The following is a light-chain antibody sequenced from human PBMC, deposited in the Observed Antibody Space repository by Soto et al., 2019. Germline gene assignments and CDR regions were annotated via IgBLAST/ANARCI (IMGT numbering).Light chain of an antibody. CDR3: QHYGSSRWT. J-gene: IGKJ1*01. CDR1: QSVSCTY. V-gene: IGKV3-20*01. CDR2: GAS. Sequence: EIVLTQSPGTLSLSPGERATLSCRASQSVSCTYLAWYQQKPGQAPRLLIYGASSRATGIPDRFSGSGSGTDFTLTISRLEPEDFAVYYCQHYGSSRWTFGQGTRVDI.